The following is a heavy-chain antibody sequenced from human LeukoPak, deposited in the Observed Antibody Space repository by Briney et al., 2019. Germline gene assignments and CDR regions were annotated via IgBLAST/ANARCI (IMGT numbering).Heavy chain of an antibody. Sequence: TSVKVSCKASGFTFTSSAMQWVRQARGQRLEWIGWIVVGSGNTNYAQKFQERVTITRDMSTSTAYMELSSLRSEDTAVYYCAAEIVYDLTPSKGFDPWGQGTLVTVSS. V-gene: IGHV1-58*02. CDR2: IVVGSGNT. D-gene: IGHD3-3*01. CDR3: AAEIVYDLTPSKGFDP. CDR1: GFTFTSSA. J-gene: IGHJ5*02.